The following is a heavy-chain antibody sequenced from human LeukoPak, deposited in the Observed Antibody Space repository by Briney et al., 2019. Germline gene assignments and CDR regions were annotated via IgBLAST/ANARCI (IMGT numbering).Heavy chain of an antibody. D-gene: IGHD2-15*01. V-gene: IGHV3-23*01. CDR1: GFTLSNYA. CDR3: ATLYCRYSDY. CDR2: ISGSST. J-gene: IGHJ4*02. Sequence: PGGSLRLSCAASGFTLSNYALSWVRQAPGKGLEWVSAISGSSTLYADSVKGRFTISRDNSRNTVYLQMNSLRVEDTAIYYCATLYCRYSDYWGQGTLVTVS.